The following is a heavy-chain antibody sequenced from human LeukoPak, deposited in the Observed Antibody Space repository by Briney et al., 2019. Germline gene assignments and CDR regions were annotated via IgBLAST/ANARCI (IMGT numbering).Heavy chain of an antibody. J-gene: IGHJ5*02. Sequence: GASVKVSCKASGYTFTSFAISWVRQAPGQGLEWMGWISAYNGNTNYAQKLQGRVTMTTDTSTRTAYMELRSLRFDDTAVYYCARDPDFDPWGQGTLVTVSS. CDR3: ARDPDFDP. D-gene: IGHD3-3*01. CDR2: ISAYNGNT. CDR1: GYTFTSFA. V-gene: IGHV1-18*04.